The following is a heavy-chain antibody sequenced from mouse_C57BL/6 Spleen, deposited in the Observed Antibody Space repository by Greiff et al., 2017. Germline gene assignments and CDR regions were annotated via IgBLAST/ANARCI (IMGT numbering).Heavy chain of an antibody. V-gene: IGHV5-6*02. D-gene: IGHD2-4*01. CDR2: ISSGGSYT. CDR1: GFTFSSYG. Sequence: EVKLVESGGDLVKPGGSLKLSCAASGFTFSSYGMSWVRQTPDKRLEWVATISSGGSYTYYPDSVKGRFTISRDNAKKTLYLQMSSLKSEDTAMYYCARQGYDYDEAMDYWGQGTSVTVSS. CDR3: ARQGYDYDEAMDY. J-gene: IGHJ4*01.